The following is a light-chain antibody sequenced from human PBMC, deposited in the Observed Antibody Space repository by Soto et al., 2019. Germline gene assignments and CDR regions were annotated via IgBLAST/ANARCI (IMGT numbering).Light chain of an antibody. J-gene: IGLJ3*02. CDR1: SSDVGGYNH. V-gene: IGLV2-14*03. Sequence: QSALTQPASVSGSPGQSITISCTGTSSDVGGYNHVSWYQQHPGKVPKLILYDVTNRPSGVSNRFSGSRSGNTASLTLSGLQAEDEADYYCSSFTSSSTWVFGGGTKLTVL. CDR2: DVT. CDR3: SSFTSSSTWV.